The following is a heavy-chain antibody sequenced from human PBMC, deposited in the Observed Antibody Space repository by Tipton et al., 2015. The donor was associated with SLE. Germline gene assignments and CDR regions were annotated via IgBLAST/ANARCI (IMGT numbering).Heavy chain of an antibody. V-gene: IGHV1-3*01. CDR3: ARRSSGWYGPDY. CDR2: INAGNGNT. D-gene: IGHD6-19*01. J-gene: IGHJ4*02. CDR1: GYTFTSYA. Sequence: QSGAEVKKPGASVKVSCKASGYTFTSYAMHWVRQAPGQRLEWMGWINAGNGNTKYSQKFQGRVTITRDTSASTAYMELSSLRSEDTAVYYCARRSSGWYGPDYWGQGTLVTVSS.